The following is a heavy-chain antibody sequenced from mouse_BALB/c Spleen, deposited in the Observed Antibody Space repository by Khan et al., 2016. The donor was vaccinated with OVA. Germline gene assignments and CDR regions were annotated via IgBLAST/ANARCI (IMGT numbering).Heavy chain of an antibody. CDR1: GYSISSYYA. Sequence: VQLKQSGPGLLEPSQSLSLTCTVTGYSISSYYARYWLRPFPGNLLEWMAYIGYGGTDSYTQSLKSRITISQDKSKNQFFLQLNSVTTEDTATYYCASGRLLLGYPDYLDYWGQGTTVTVSS. CDR2: IGYGGTD. CDR3: ASGRLLLGYPDYLDY. J-gene: IGHJ2*01. D-gene: IGHD1-1*01. V-gene: IGHV3-2*02.